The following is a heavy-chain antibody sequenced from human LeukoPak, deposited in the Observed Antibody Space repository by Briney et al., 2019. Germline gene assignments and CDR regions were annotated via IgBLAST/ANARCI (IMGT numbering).Heavy chain of an antibody. D-gene: IGHD4-17*01. Sequence: GGSLRLSCAASGLTFRSSWMSWVRHLPGKGLKWLANIKDDGTEKYYLDSVKGRFNISRDNAKNSLFLQMNSLRPEDTAVYYCAKEPDYGDYVGNWFDPWGQGTLVTVSS. V-gene: IGHV3-7*01. J-gene: IGHJ5*02. CDR2: IKDDGTEK. CDR3: AKEPDYGDYVGNWFDP. CDR1: GLTFRSSW.